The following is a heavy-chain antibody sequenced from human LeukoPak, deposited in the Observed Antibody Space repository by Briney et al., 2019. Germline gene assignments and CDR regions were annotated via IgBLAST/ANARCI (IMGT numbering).Heavy chain of an antibody. J-gene: IGHJ3*02. CDR1: AGSVSSGDYY. Sequence: SETLSLTCTVSAGSVSSGDYYWSCIRQPPGWGRVWIGYIYCSGSNYYNPSHKSQVTISADTSKNQFSLKLSSVTAADTAVYYCARDRPGAYCSSTSCYKADAFDMWGQGTMLTVS. CDR2: IYCSGSN. CDR3: ARDRPGAYCSSTSCYKADAFDM. V-gene: IGHV4-30-4*08. D-gene: IGHD2-2*02.